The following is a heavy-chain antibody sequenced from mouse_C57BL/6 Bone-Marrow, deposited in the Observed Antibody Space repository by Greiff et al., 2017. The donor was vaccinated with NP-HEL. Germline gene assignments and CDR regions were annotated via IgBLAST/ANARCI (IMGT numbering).Heavy chain of an antibody. D-gene: IGHD4-1*01. J-gene: IGHJ3*01. CDR2: IPPGSGST. Sequence: VKLQHPLAELVKPGASVKMSCKASGYTFTSYWITWVKQRPGQGLEWIGDIPPGSGSTNYNEKFKSKATLTVDTSSSTAYMQLSSLTSEDSAVYYCARWYPGTWFAYWGQGTLVTVSA. CDR3: ARWYPGTWFAY. CDR1: GYTFTSYW. V-gene: IGHV1-55*01.